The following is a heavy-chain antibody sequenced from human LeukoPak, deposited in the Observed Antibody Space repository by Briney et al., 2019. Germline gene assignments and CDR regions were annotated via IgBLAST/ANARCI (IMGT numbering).Heavy chain of an antibody. D-gene: IGHD3-3*01. Sequence: GGSLRLSCAASGFTFSSYAMHWVRQAPGKGLEYVSAISSNGGSTYYANSVKGRFTISRDNSKNTLYLQMGSRRADDIAVYYCARASPNYDFWSGGIGDYYYYYGMDVWGQGATVTVSS. V-gene: IGHV3-64*01. CDR2: ISSNGGST. CDR3: ARASPNYDFWSGGIGDYYYYYGMDV. CDR1: GFTFSSYA. J-gene: IGHJ6*02.